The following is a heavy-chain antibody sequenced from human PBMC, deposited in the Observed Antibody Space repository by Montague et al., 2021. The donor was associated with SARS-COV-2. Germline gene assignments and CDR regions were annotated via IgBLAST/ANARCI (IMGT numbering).Heavy chain of an antibody. D-gene: IGHD2-2*02. CDR1: GDSITYFY. CDR2: IYSRGST. CDR3: ARRRQYTQRETFFDS. Sequence: SETLSLTCSVSGDSITYFYWSWIRQAPGKGLEWIGHIYSRGSTKYNPSLESRVTISADTSTNHFSLNLRSVTAADTAVYFCARRRQYTQRETFFDSWGQGTLVTVSS. J-gene: IGHJ4*02. V-gene: IGHV4-59*08.